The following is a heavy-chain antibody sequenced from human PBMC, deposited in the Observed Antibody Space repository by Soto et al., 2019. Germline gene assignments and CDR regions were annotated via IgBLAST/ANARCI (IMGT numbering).Heavy chain of an antibody. V-gene: IGHV4-59*01. CDR2: IYYSGIT. CDR1: GGSISSCY. Sequence: SETLSLTCTVSGGSISSCYWSWIRQPPGKGLEWIGYIYYSGITDYNPSLKSRVTISVDTSKSQFSLKLSSVTAADTAVYYCARGGGVYYFDYWGQGTLVTVSS. CDR3: ARGGGVYYFDY. D-gene: IGHD2-8*02. J-gene: IGHJ4*02.